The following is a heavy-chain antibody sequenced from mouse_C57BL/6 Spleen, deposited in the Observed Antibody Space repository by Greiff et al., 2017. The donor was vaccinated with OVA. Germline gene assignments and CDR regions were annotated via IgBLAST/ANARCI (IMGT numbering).Heavy chain of an antibody. J-gene: IGHJ3*01. Sequence: VQLQQSGPELVKPGASVKISCKASGYAFSSSWMNWVKQRPGKGLEWIGRIYPGDGDTNYNGKFKGKATLTADKSSSTAYMQLSSLTSEDSAVYFCAREAYYYGSSQAWFAYWGQGTLVTVSA. V-gene: IGHV1-82*01. CDR1: GYAFSSSW. CDR2: IYPGDGDT. D-gene: IGHD1-1*01. CDR3: AREAYYYGSSQAWFAY.